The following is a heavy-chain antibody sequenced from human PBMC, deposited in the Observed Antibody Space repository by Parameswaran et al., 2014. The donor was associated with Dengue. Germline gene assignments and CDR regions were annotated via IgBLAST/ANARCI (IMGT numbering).Heavy chain of an antibody. J-gene: IGHJ6*02. V-gene: IGHV4-59*01. CDR1: AISSA. D-gene: IGHD2-15*01. CDR2: IYYSGST. Sequence: AISSARWIRQPPGKGLEWIGYIYYSGSTNYNPSLKSRVTISVDTSKNQFSLKLSSVTAADTAVYYCARSTYCSGGSCYYYYGMDVWGQGTTVTVSS. CDR3: ARSTYCSGGSCYYYYGMDV.